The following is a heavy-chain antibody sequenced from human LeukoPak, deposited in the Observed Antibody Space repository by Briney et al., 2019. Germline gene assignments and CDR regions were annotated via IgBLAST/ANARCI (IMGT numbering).Heavy chain of an antibody. CDR1: GGSFSGYY. Sequence: SETLSLTCAVYGGSFSGYYWSWIRQPPGKGLEWIGEINHSGSTNYNPSLKSRVTISVDTPKNQFSLKLSSVTAADTAVYYCARGGPPLGVVVPAATTFDYWGQGTLVTVSS. J-gene: IGHJ4*02. V-gene: IGHV4-34*01. CDR3: ARGGPPLGVVVPAATTFDY. CDR2: INHSGST. D-gene: IGHD2-2*01.